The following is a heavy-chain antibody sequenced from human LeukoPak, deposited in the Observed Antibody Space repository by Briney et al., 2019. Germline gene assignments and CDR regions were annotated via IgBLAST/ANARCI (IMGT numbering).Heavy chain of an antibody. V-gene: IGHV4-39*01. J-gene: IGHJ4*02. CDR1: GGSISSSSYY. CDR2: IYYSGST. Sequence: PSETLSLTCTVSGGSISSSSYYWVWIRQPPGKGLEWIGSIYYSGSTYYNPSLESRVTISVDTSKNQFSLKLSSVTAADTAVYYCATGRDFWSGHLGFDYWGQGTLVTVSS. CDR3: ATGRDFWSGHLGFDY. D-gene: IGHD3-3*01.